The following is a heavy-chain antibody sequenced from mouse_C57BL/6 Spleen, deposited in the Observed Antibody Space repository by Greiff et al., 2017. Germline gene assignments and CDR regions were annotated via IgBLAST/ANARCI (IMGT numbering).Heavy chain of an antibody. V-gene: IGHV1-80*01. CDR2: IYPGDGDT. CDR3: ANYYDYEGYYAMDY. D-gene: IGHD2-4*01. Sequence: VQLQQSGAELVKPGASVKISCKASGYAFSSYWMNWVKQRPGKGLEWIGQIYPGDGDTNYNGKFKGKATLTADRASSTAYMQLSSLTSEDSAVYGVANYYDYEGYYAMDYWGQGTSVTVSS. J-gene: IGHJ4*01. CDR1: GYAFSSYW.